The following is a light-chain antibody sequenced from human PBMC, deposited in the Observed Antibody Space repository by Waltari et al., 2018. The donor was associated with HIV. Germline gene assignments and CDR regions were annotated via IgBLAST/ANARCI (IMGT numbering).Light chain of an antibody. CDR3: QQLNSYSIT. Sequence: DIQLTQSPSFLSASVGDRVTITCRASQGISSYLAWYQQKPGKAPKLLLYAASTLQSGVPSRFSGSGSGTEFTLTISSLQPEDFATYCCQQLNSYSITFGQGTRLEIK. CDR1: QGISSY. J-gene: IGKJ5*01. CDR2: AAS. V-gene: IGKV1-9*01.